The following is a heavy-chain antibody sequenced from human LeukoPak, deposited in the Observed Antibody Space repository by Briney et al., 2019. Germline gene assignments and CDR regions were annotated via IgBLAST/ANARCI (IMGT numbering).Heavy chain of an antibody. J-gene: IGHJ4*02. V-gene: IGHV3-21*01. CDR2: ISSSSSYI. CDR1: GFTFSSYS. CDR3: AKVDGITIFEVFDY. Sequence: GGSLRLSCAASGFTFSSYSMNWVRQAPGKGLEWVSSISSSSSYIYYADSVKGRFTISRDNAKNSLYLQMNSLRAEDTAVYYCAKVDGITIFEVFDYWGQGTLVTVSS. D-gene: IGHD3-3*01.